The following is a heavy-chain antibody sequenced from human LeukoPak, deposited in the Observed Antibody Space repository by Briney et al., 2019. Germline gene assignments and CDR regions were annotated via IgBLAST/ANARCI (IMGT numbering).Heavy chain of an antibody. CDR1: GFPFSSYG. CDR3: AKGGSSSFDY. J-gene: IGHJ4*02. D-gene: IGHD6-6*01. V-gene: IGHV3-30*02. CDR2: IRYDGSNK. Sequence: GGSLVLSCAASGFPFSSYGMHWVRQAPGKGLEWVAFIRYDGSNKYYADSVKGRFTISRDNSKNTLYLQMNSLRAEDTAVYYCAKGGSSSFDYWGQGTLVTVSS.